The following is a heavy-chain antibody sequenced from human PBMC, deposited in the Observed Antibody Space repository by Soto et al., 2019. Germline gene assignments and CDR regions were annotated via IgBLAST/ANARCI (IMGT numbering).Heavy chain of an antibody. Sequence: QGQLVESWGGVVQPGMSLRLSCAASGFTFSSYGIHWVRQAPGKGLALVAVISYDGSNKYYADSVKGRFTISRDNSTNTLYMEMNSLRAEDTAVYYCAKERSSSSSPDFDYCGQGTLLTLSS. D-gene: IGHD6-6*01. J-gene: IGHJ4*02. CDR3: AKERSSSSSPDFDY. CDR1: GFTFSSYG. V-gene: IGHV3-30*18. CDR2: ISYDGSNK.